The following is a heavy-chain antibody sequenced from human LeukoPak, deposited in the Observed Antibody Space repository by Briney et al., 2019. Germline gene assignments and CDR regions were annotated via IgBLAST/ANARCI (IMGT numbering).Heavy chain of an antibody. V-gene: IGHV3-23*01. CDR2: ISGSGGST. D-gene: IGHD3-3*01. Sequence: GGSLRLSCAASGFTFSSYAMSWVRQAPGKGLEWVSAISGSGGSTYYADSVKGRFTISRDNSKNTLYLQMNSLRAEDTAVYYCARTTIFGVVIIRAPFDYWGQGTLITVSS. CDR3: ARTTIFGVVIIRAPFDY. J-gene: IGHJ4*02. CDR1: GFTFSSYA.